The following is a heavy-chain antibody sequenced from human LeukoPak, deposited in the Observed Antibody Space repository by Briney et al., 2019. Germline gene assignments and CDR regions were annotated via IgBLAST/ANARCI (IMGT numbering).Heavy chain of an antibody. CDR3: AREMGTTVTTRFDY. CDR2: INPNSGGT. D-gene: IGHD4-17*01. Sequence: ASVKVSCKASGYTFTSNYMHWVRQAPGQGLEWMGWINPNSGGTNYAQKFQGRVTMTRDKAISTAYMEVSRLRSDGTALYYCAREMGTTVTTRFDYWGQGTLVTVSS. V-gene: IGHV1-2*02. CDR1: GYTFTSNY. J-gene: IGHJ4*02.